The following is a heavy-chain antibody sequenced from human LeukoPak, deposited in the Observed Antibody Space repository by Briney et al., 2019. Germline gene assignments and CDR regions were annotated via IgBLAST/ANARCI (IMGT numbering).Heavy chain of an antibody. CDR1: RFTVSSNY. V-gene: IGHV3-53*01. CDR2: IYSGGDT. D-gene: IGHD1-7*01. CDR3: AAKVELRSNGPYFNS. Sequence: QPGGSLRLSCAPSRFTVSSNYMSGVRQAPGKGLEWGSVIYSGGDTFYADSVKGRFTISRDNSKNTLYLQMNSLRAEDTAVYYCAAKVELRSNGPYFNSWGQGTLVTVSS. J-gene: IGHJ4*02.